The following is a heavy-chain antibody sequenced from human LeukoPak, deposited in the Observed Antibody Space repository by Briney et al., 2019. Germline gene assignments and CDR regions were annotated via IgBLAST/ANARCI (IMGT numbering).Heavy chain of an antibody. V-gene: IGHV3-21*06. Sequence: PGGSLRLSCAASGSTFSSYSMDWVRQAPGKGLEWVSSISGSSSYKYYADSVKGRFTISRDNAKNSLYLQMNSLRAEDTAVYYCARDLRHFDWLLCYFDYWGQGTLVTVSS. CDR1: GSTFSSYS. D-gene: IGHD3-9*01. CDR2: ISGSSSYK. CDR3: ARDLRHFDWLLCYFDY. J-gene: IGHJ4*02.